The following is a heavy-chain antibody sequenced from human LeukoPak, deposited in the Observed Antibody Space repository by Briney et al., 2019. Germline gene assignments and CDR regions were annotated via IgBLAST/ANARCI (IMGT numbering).Heavy chain of an antibody. CDR1: GFNFGDDV. J-gene: IGHJ6*03. CDR3: ARGMTGHQSYYYYYMDV. Sequence: GGSLRLSCAASGFNFGDDVMTWIRQAPGKGLQWISFISHSGMTTYYAEFVRGRFTISRDNSKNSLSLQMTNLAAEDTAIYYCARGMTGHQSYYYYYMDVWGKGTPVIVS. CDR2: ISHSGMTT. V-gene: IGHV3-11*01. D-gene: IGHD3-9*01.